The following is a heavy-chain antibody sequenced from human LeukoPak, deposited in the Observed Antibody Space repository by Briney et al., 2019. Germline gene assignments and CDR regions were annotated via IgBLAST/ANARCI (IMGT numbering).Heavy chain of an antibody. CDR1: GFTFSSYW. J-gene: IGHJ4*02. Sequence: GVLRLSCAASGFTFSSYWMHWVRQAPGKGLVWVSRINSDGSSTSYADSVKGRFTISRDNAKNTLYLQMNSLRAEDTAVYYCAREGAGYYLGLYYFDYWGQGTLVTVSS. D-gene: IGHD3-9*01. CDR3: AREGAGYYLGLYYFDY. V-gene: IGHV3-74*01. CDR2: INSDGSST.